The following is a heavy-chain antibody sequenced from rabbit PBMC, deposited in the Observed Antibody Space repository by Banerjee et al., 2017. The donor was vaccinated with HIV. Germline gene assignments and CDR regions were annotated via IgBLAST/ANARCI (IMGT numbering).Heavy chain of an antibody. CDR2: IYTGSSGST. J-gene: IGHJ4*01. V-gene: IGHV1S45*01. D-gene: IGHD1-1*01. CDR1: GFSFSSSYD. CDR3: ARGDNWFIFNL. Sequence: QEQLEESGGDLVKPEGSLTLTCTASGFSFSSSYDMCWVRQAPGKGLEWIACIYTGSSGSTYYASWAKGRFTISETSSTTVTLQMTSLTAADTATYFCARGDNWFIFNLWGPGTLVTVS.